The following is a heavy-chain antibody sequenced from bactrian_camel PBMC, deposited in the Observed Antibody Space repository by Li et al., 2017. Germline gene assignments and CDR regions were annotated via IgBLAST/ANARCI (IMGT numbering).Heavy chain of an antibody. CDR2: LDSDGVT. J-gene: IGHJ4*01. V-gene: IGHV3S53*01. D-gene: IGHD6*01. CDR1: ERYRDRC. Sequence: HVQLVESGGGSVQVGDSLKLSCSISNERYRDRCMGWFRQVSGKEREGVASLDSDGVTKYADSVKGRFTISRDNAKNTLYLQMNSLKPEDTATYYCAAVPSYGGNRCDTVLSEFNYLGQGTQVTVS. CDR3: AAVPSYGGNRCDTVLSEFNY.